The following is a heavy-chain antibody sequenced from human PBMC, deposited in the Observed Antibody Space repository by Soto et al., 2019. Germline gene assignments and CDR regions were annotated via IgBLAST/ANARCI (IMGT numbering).Heavy chain of an antibody. V-gene: IGHV4-30-2*01. CDR1: GGSISSGGYS. Sequence: PSETLSLTCAVSGGSISSGGYSWSWIRQPPGKGLEWIGYIYHSGSTYYNPSLKSRVTISVDRSKNQFSLKLSSVTAADTAVYYCARVGERDLYGMDVWGQGTTVTVSS. CDR3: ARVGERDLYGMDV. CDR2: IYHSGST. J-gene: IGHJ6*02.